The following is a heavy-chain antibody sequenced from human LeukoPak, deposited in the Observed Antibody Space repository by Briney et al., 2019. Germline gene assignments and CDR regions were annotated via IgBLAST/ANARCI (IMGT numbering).Heavy chain of an antibody. J-gene: IGHJ3*02. V-gene: IGHV3-64D*09. Sequence: GGSLRLSCSASGFTFSTYAMHWVRQAPGKGLEYVSAVSSNGGSTYYADSVKGRFTISRDNSKSTLYLQMSSLRAEDTAVYYCVVSYLYAFDIWGQGTMVTVSS. CDR1: GFTFSTYA. D-gene: IGHD5-18*01. CDR2: VSSNGGST. CDR3: VVSYLYAFDI.